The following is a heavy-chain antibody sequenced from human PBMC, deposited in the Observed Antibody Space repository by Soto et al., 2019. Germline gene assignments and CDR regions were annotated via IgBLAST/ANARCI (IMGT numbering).Heavy chain of an antibody. V-gene: IGHV3-48*01. CDR1: GFTFSSYN. Sequence: EVQLVESGGGLVQPGGSLRLSCVVSGFTFSSYNMNWVRQAPGKGLEWVSYISSSSSSMYYAASVKGRFTISRDNAKNSLYLQMNSLRAEDTAVYFCARPASVRNSGGSCWGQGTLVTVSS. CDR2: ISSSSSSM. J-gene: IGHJ4*02. D-gene: IGHD2-15*01. CDR3: ARPASVRNSGGSC.